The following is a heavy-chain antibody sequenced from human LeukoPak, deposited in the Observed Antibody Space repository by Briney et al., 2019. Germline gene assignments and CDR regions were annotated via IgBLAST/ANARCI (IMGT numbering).Heavy chain of an antibody. CDR2: INPNSGGT. J-gene: IGHJ1*01. Sequence: ASVKVSCKASGYTFTGYYMHWVRQAPGQGLEWMGWINPNSGGTNYAQKFQGWVTMTRDTSISTAYMELSRLRSDDTAVYYCARDLAGAAAGTRPEYFQHWGQGTLVTVSS. CDR1: GYTFTGYY. V-gene: IGHV1-2*04. D-gene: IGHD6-13*01. CDR3: ARDLAGAAAGTRPEYFQH.